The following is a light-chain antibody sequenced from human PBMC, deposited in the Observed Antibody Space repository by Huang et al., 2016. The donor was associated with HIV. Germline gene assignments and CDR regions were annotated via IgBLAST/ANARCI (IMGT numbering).Light chain of an antibody. CDR3: QQRGDWRGYT. CDR1: QSVGNS. CDR2: AAS. J-gene: IGKJ1*01. Sequence: EIVLTQSPATLALSPGDRATLSCRATQSVGNSLAWYQQRPGQAPRLLIYAASKRAAGIPARFSGSGSGTDFTLTISSLEPEDFAVYFCQQRGDWRGYTFGQGTKVEVK. V-gene: IGKV3-11*01.